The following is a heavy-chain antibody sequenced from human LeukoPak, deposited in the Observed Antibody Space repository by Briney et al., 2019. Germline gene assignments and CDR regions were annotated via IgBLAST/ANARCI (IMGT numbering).Heavy chain of an antibody. V-gene: IGHV4-30-2*01. Sequence: PSQTLSLTCTVSGGSISSSAYSWSWIRQPPGKGLEWIGYIYQSGSTYYNPSLKSRVTISVDRSKNQFSLKLSSVTAADTAVYYCVRSDAFDIWGQGTMVTVSS. J-gene: IGHJ3*02. CDR1: GGSISSSAYS. CDR2: IYQSGST. CDR3: VRSDAFDI. D-gene: IGHD4-17*01.